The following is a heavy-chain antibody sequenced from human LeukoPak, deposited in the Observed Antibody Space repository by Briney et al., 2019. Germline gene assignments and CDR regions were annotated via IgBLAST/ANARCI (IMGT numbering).Heavy chain of an antibody. CDR1: GYTFTGYY. J-gene: IGHJ4*02. CDR2: INPNSGGT. D-gene: IGHD6-13*01. V-gene: IGHV1-2*02. Sequence: ASVKVSCKASGYTFTGYYMHWVRQAPGQGLEWMGWINPNSGGTNYAQKFQGRVTMTRDTSISTAYMELSRLRSDDTAVYYCARDYSSSYNLAFDYWGQGTLVTVSS. CDR3: ARDYSSSYNLAFDY.